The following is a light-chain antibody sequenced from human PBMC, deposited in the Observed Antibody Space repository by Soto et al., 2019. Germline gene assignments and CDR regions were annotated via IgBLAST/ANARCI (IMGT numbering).Light chain of an antibody. Sequence: DLQMTQSPSSESASLGHRITIPCRASQDIVGMLAWFQQKPGKAPQYLIQAASILQSGVPSRFSGSGSGTDFTLAISSLQPEDSATYYCLQDINYPWTFGQGTKVDIK. CDR2: AAS. CDR3: LQDINYPWT. CDR1: QDIVGM. V-gene: IGKV1-12*01. J-gene: IGKJ1*01.